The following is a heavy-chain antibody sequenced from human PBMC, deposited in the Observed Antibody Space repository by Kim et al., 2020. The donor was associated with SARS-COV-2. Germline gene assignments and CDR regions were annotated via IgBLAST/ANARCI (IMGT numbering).Heavy chain of an antibody. CDR3: ARDRGVFWSGYATARDYYYGMDV. CDR2: IYHSGST. V-gene: IGHV4-4*02. J-gene: IGHJ6*02. CDR1: GGSISSSNW. D-gene: IGHD3-3*01. Sequence: SETLSLTCAVSGGSISSSNWWSWVHQPPGKGLEWIGEIYHSGSTNYNPSLKSRVTISVDKSKNQFSLKLSSVTAADTAVYYCARDRGVFWSGYATARDYYYGMDVWGQGTTVTVSS.